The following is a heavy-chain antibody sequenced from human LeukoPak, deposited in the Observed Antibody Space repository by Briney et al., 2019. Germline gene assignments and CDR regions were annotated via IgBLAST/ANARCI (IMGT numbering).Heavy chain of an antibody. J-gene: IGHJ4*02. Sequence: SETLSLTCTVSGGSISGYYWSWIRQPPGKGLEWIAYIHYSGSTNYNPSLKSRVAMSVDTSKNLFSLKLSSVTAADTAVYYCTRHDSGYSYYFDSWGQGTLVTVSS. CDR2: IHYSGST. CDR1: GGSISGYY. V-gene: IGHV4-59*08. D-gene: IGHD5-12*01. CDR3: TRHDSGYSYYFDS.